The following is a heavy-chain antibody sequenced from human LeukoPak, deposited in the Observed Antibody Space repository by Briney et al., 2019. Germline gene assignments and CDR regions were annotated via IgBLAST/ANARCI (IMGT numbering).Heavy chain of an antibody. CDR2: INWNSGTI. Sequence: GRSLRLSCAASGFIFDDYAMHWVQQAPGKGLEWVSGINWNSGTIGYADSVKGRFTISRDNAKNSLYLQMNSLRADDMAFYYCARDRFRYCSGAYCSHFEFWGQGTLVSVSS. CDR1: GFIFDDYA. CDR3: ARDRFRYCSGAYCSHFEF. J-gene: IGHJ4*02. D-gene: IGHD2-15*01. V-gene: IGHV3-9*03.